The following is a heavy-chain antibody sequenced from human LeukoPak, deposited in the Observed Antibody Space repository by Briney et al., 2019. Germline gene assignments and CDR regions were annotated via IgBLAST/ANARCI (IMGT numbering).Heavy chain of an antibody. CDR3: ARDFRAPLPL. V-gene: IGHV3-48*02. J-gene: IGHJ2*01. CDR1: GFTFSSYG. CDR2: ISSSGSTI. Sequence: PGGSLRLSCAASGFTFSSYGMNWGRQAPGKGLEWVSYISSSGSTIYYANSVKGRFTISRDNARNSLYLQMNSLRDEDTAVYYCARDFRAPLPLRGPGTLGTVSS.